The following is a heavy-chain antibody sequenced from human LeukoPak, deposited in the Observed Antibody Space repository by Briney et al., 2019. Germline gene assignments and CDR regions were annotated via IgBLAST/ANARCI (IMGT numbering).Heavy chain of an antibody. CDR2: ISSGSSYI. J-gene: IGHJ4*02. CDR1: GFTFSSYS. D-gene: IGHD2-21*02. CDR3: ARDCGGDCYSHYFDY. Sequence: PGGSLRLSCAASGFTFSSYSMNWVRQAPGKGLEWASSISSGSSYIYYADSLKGRFTISRDNAKNSLYLQMNSLRADDTAVYYCARDCGGDCYSHYFDYWGQGTLVTVSS. V-gene: IGHV3-21*01.